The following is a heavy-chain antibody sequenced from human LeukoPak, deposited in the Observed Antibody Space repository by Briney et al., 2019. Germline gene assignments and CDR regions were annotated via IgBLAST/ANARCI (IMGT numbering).Heavy chain of an antibody. CDR3: AIDKFRSGGHDRNWFDP. Sequence: PGGSLRLSCAASGFTFSSYRMNWVRQAPGKGLEWVSYISSSSSIIYYADSVKGRFIISRDNAKNSLYLQMNSLRAEDTAVYYCAIDKFRSGGHDRNWFDPWGQGTLVTVSS. J-gene: IGHJ5*02. V-gene: IGHV3-48*01. D-gene: IGHD3-10*01. CDR2: ISSSSSII. CDR1: GFTFSSYR.